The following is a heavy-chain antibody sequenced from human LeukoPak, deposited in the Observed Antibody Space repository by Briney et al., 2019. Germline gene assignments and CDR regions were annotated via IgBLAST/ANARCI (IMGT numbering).Heavy chain of an antibody. D-gene: IGHD3-22*01. V-gene: IGHV3-7*01. J-gene: IGHJ4*02. CDR3: ARVNYDSSGYYRGTYYFDY. CDR1: GFTFSSYW. Sequence: GGSLRLSCAASGFTFSSYWMSWVRQAPGKGLEWVANIKQDGSEKYYVDSVKGRFTISRDNAKNSLYLQMNSLRAEDTAVYYCARVNYDSSGYYRGTYYFDYWGQGTLVTVSS. CDR2: IKQDGSEK.